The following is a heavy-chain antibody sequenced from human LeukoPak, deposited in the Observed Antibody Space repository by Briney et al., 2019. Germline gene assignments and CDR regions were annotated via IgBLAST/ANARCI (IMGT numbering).Heavy chain of an antibody. D-gene: IGHD3-10*01. CDR1: GGSISSYY. V-gene: IGHV4-59*01. CDR3: ARDLGYYYGSGSYYDSWFDP. Sequence: PSETLSLTCTVSGGSISSYYWSWIRQPPGKGLEWIGYIYYSGSTNYNPSLKSRVTISVDTSKNQFSLKLSSVTAADTAVYYCARDLGYYYGSGSYYDSWFDPWGQGTLVTVSS. J-gene: IGHJ5*02. CDR2: IYYSGST.